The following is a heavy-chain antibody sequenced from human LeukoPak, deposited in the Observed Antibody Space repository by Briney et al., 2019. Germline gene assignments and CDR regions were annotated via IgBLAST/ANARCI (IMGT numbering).Heavy chain of an antibody. CDR2: ISDSGSST. D-gene: IGHD6-6*01. CDR3: AKRVEYSSSSGYFDY. J-gene: IGHJ4*02. V-gene: IGHV3-23*01. Sequence: GGSLRLSCALSGLNIRNYWMHWVRQAPGKGLEWVSAISDSGSSTYYADSVKGRFTISRDNSKNTLYLQMNSLRAEDTAVYYCAKRVEYSSSSGYFDYWGQGTLVTVSS. CDR1: GLNIRNYW.